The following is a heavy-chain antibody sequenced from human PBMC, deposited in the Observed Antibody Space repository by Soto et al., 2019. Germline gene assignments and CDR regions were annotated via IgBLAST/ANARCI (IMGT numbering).Heavy chain of an antibody. CDR1: GASISSRDYY. Sequence: SETLSLTCTVSGASISSRDYYWGWIRQTPGKGLEWIGNIDYNGVTYYNPSLKSRVTVSKDTSKNQFSLKVASVTAADTAIYYCGRVMIGTSRHTDSDYWGQGTQVTVSS. CDR3: GRVMIGTSRHTDSDY. V-gene: IGHV4-39*01. D-gene: IGHD2-2*01. CDR2: IDYNGVT. J-gene: IGHJ4*02.